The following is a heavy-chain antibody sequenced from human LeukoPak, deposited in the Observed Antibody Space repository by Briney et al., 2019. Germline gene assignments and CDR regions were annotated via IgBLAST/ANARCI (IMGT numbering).Heavy chain of an antibody. CDR2: IKSDGSRT. D-gene: IGHD3-3*01. J-gene: IGHJ3*02. CDR3: ARARSITIFGIGDAFDI. Sequence: GGSLRLSCAVSGFTFSSYWMHWVRQAPGKGLVWVSRIKSDGSRTDYADSVKGRFTISRDNAKNTLYLQMNSLRAEDTAVYYCARARSITIFGIGDAFDIWGQGTMVTVSS. CDR1: GFTFSSYW. V-gene: IGHV3-74*01.